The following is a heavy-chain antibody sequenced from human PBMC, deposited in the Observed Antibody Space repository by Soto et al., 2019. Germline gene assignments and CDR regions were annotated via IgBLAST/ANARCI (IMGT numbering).Heavy chain of an antibody. V-gene: IGHV3-30*18. Sequence: QVQLVESGGGVVQPGRSLRLSCVASGFTFSSYGMHWVRQAPGKGLEWVAVISYDGSNKYYADSVKGRFTISRDNSKNTLYLQMNSLRAEDTAVYYCAQTGYSSGWASNWGQGTLVTVSS. CDR2: ISYDGSNK. D-gene: IGHD6-19*01. CDR1: GFTFSSYG. J-gene: IGHJ4*02. CDR3: AQTGYSSGWASN.